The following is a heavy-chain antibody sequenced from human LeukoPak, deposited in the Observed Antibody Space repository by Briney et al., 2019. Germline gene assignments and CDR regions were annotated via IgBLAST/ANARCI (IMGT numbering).Heavy chain of an antibody. V-gene: IGHV1-8*01. Sequence: ASVKVSCKASGYTFTSYDINWVRRATGQGLEWMGWMNPNSGNTGYAQKFQGRVTMTRNTSISTAYMELSSLRSEDTAVYYCARGRYYGSGSYYMPVDYWGQGTLVTVSS. D-gene: IGHD3-10*01. CDR2: MNPNSGNT. J-gene: IGHJ4*02. CDR1: GYTFTSYD. CDR3: ARGRYYGSGSYYMPVDY.